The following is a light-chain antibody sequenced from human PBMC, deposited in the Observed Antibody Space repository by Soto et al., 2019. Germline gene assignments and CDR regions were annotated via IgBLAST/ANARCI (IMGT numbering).Light chain of an antibody. V-gene: IGKV3-11*01. CDR2: DAS. CDR1: QSIGSA. Sequence: EIVLTQSPATLSLFPGERASLSCRASQSIGSALAWYQQKPGQAPRLLFYDASTRATAIPARFSGSGSGTDFTLTISSLEPEDFATYYCQQYDSYPLTFGGGTRVEIK. J-gene: IGKJ4*01. CDR3: QQYDSYPLT.